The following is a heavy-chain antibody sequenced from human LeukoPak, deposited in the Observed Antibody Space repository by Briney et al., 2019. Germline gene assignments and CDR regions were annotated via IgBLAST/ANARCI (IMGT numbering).Heavy chain of an antibody. Sequence: ASVKVSCKASGYTFTSYYMHWVRQAPGQGLEWMGIINPSGGSTSYAQKFQGRVTMTRDTSTSTVYMGLSSLRSEDTAVYYCARDPTLYCSGGSCYGMDVWGQGTTVTVSS. CDR1: GYTFTSYY. V-gene: IGHV1-46*01. J-gene: IGHJ6*02. CDR2: INPSGGST. CDR3: ARDPTLYCSGGSCYGMDV. D-gene: IGHD2-15*01.